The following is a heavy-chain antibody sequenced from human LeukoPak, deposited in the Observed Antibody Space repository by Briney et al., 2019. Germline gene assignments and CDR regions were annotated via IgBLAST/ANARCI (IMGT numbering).Heavy chain of an antibody. D-gene: IGHD1-26*01. J-gene: IGHJ3*02. CDR1: GFTVSSNY. CDR3: ARERVGATSDAFDI. Sequence: PGGSLRLSCAASGFTVSSNYISWVRQAPGKWLEWVSVIYSGGSTYYADSVKGRFTISRDNSKNTLYLQMNSLRAEDTAVYYCARERVGATSDAFDIWGQGTMVTVSS. CDR2: IYSGGST. V-gene: IGHV3-53*01.